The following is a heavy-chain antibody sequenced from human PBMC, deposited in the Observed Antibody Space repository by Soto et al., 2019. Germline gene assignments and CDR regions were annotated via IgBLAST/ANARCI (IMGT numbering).Heavy chain of an antibody. V-gene: IGHV4-38-2*02. J-gene: IGHJ5*02. D-gene: IGHD2-2*01. CDR1: GYFISSGYY. CDR3: ARGHIVVVPTVGWFDH. CDR2: MFHSGST. Sequence: PSETLSLTCTVSGYFISSGYYWGWIRQPPGKGLEWIGSMFHSGSTHYNPSLKSRVTMSVDTSKNQFSLRLSSVTASDTAVYYCARGHIVVVPTVGWFDHWGQGTLVTVSS.